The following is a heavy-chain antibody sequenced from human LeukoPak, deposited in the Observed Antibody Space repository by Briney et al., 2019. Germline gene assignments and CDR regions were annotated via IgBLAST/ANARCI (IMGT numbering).Heavy chain of an antibody. CDR2: LYNSGS. D-gene: IGHD3-3*01. CDR3: AGHFGGVAFDAFDI. J-gene: IGHJ3*02. Sequence: SETLSLTCTASGVSISSYYWSWIRQPPGKGLEWIGYLYNSGSNYNPTLTSRVTILVDTPENQFSLELSSVTAADTAVYYCAGHFGGVAFDAFDIWGQGTMVTVSS. CDR1: GVSISSYY. V-gene: IGHV4-4*09.